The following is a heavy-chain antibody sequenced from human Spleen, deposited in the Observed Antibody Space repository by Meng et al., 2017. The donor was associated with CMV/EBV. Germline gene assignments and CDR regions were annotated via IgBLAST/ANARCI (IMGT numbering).Heavy chain of an antibody. J-gene: IGHJ5*02. D-gene: IGHD5-24*01. V-gene: IGHV1-2*02. Sequence: ASVKVSCKTSGYIFTAYFIHWMRQAPGQGLEWMGWINPNSGGTIYAQKFQGRVTMTRDTSISTAYMELSRLRSDDTAVYYCARDNGQGRDGLTGWFDPWGQGTLVTVSS. CDR1: GYIFTAYF. CDR3: ARDNGQGRDGLTGWFDP. CDR2: INPNSGGT.